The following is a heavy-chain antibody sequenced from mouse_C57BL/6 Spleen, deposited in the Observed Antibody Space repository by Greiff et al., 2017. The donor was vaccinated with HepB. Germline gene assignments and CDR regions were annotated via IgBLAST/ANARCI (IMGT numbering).Heavy chain of an antibody. CDR1: GFSFNTYA. CDR3: VRGGYYVSYAMDY. Sequence: EVQRVESGGGLVQPKGSLKLSCAASGFSFNTYAMNWVRQAPGKGLEWVARIRSKSNNYATYYADSVKDRFTISRDDSESMLYLQMNNLKTEDTAMYYCVRGGYYVSYAMDYWGQGTSVTVSS. D-gene: IGHD2-3*01. CDR2: IRSKSNNYAT. V-gene: IGHV10-1*01. J-gene: IGHJ4*01.